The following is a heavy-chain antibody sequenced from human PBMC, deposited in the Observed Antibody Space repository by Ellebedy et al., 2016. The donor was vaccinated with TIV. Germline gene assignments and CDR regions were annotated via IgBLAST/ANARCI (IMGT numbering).Heavy chain of an antibody. CDR3: ARESYDTLTGTSYGMDV. CDR1: GFTVSGTY. J-gene: IGHJ6*02. D-gene: IGHD3-9*01. CDR2: MFSAGDT. V-gene: IGHV3-66*01. Sequence: PGGSLRLSCAASGFTVSGTYMNRVRQAPGKGLEWVSVMFSAGDTYYADSVKGRFTISRDSSENTLYLQMNSLRAEDTAVYHCARESYDTLTGTSYGMDVWGQGTTVTVSS.